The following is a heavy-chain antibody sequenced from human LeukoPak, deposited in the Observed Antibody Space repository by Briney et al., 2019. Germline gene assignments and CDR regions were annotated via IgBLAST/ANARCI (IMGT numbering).Heavy chain of an antibody. Sequence: KPSETLSLTCTVSGGSISSYYWNWIRQPPGKGLEWIGYIHYSGSTNYNPSLKSRVTISVDTSKNQFSLKLSSVTAADTAVYHCARLPVPSSSRSWFGPWGQGTLVTVSS. D-gene: IGHD6-13*01. CDR2: IHYSGST. V-gene: IGHV4-59*01. J-gene: IGHJ5*02. CDR3: ARLPVPSSSRSWFGP. CDR1: GGSISSYY.